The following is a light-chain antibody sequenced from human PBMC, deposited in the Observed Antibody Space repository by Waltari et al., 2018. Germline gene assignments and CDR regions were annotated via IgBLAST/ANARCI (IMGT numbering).Light chain of an antibody. CDR1: SSDVGGYNY. J-gene: IGLJ3*02. V-gene: IGLV2-14*03. CDR2: DVS. Sequence: QSALTQPASVSGSPGQSITISCTGTSSDVGGYNYVSWYQQHPGKAPKLMIYDVSNRPSGVSNRFSGSQSGNTASLTISGLQAEDEADYYCSSYTSSSTWVFGGGTKLTVL. CDR3: SSYTSSSTWV.